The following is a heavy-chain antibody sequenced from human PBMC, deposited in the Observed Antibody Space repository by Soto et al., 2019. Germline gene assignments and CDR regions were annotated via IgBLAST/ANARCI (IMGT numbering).Heavy chain of an antibody. J-gene: IGHJ5*02. CDR2: IYHSGST. CDR1: GGSISSGGSS. CDR3: ASGAVVNLAS. V-gene: IGHV4-30-2*01. D-gene: IGHD3-22*01. Sequence: QLQLQESGSGLVKPSQTLSLTCAVSGGSISSGGSSWTWIRQPPGKGLEWIGYIYHSGSTYYNPSLTRRLTTSVDRSKNQFSLKLTSVTAADTAVYYCASGAVVNLASWGQGTLFTVSS.